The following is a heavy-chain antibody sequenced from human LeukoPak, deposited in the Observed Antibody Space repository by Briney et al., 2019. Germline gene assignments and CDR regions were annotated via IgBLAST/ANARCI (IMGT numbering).Heavy chain of an antibody. Sequence: GESLKISRKGSGYSFTSYWIGWVRQMPGRGLEWMGIIYPGDSDTRYSPSFQGQVTISADKSISTAYLQWSSLKASDTAMYYCARWSGSSWSGSYFDYWGQGTLVTVSS. CDR3: ARWSGSSWSGSYFDY. V-gene: IGHV5-51*01. J-gene: IGHJ4*02. CDR1: GYSFTSYW. CDR2: IYPGDSDT. D-gene: IGHD6-13*01.